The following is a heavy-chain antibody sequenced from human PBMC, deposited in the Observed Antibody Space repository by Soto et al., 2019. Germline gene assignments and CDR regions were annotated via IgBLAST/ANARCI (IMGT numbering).Heavy chain of an antibody. CDR1: GFTFSSYA. V-gene: IGHV3-23*01. CDR3: AKVEASSTSCYDY. CDR2: ISGSGGST. Sequence: PGGSLRLSCAASGFTFSSYAMSWVRQAPGKGLEWVSAISGSGGSTYYADSVKGRFTISRDNSENTLYLQMNSLRAEDTAVYYCAKVEASSTSCYDYWGQGTLVTVSS. J-gene: IGHJ4*02. D-gene: IGHD2-2*01.